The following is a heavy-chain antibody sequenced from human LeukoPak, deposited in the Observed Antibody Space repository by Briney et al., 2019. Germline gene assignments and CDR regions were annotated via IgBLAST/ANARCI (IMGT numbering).Heavy chain of an antibody. V-gene: IGHV1-69*13. CDR2: IIPIFGTA. CDR1: GGTFSSYA. Sequence: SVKASCKASGGTFSSYAISWVRQAPGQGLEWMGGIIPIFGTANYAQKFQGRVTITADESTSTAYMELSSLRSEDTAVYYCAGGYYSSGYYTLDYWGQGTLVTVSS. J-gene: IGHJ4*02. CDR3: AGGYYSSGYYTLDY. D-gene: IGHD3-22*01.